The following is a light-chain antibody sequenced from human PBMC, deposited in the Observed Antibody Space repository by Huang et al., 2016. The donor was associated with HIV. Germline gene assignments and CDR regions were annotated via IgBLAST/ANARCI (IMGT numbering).Light chain of an antibody. Sequence: EIVMTQSPATLSVSPGERATLSCRASQSVSSNLAWYLQKPGQAPRLLIYAASTRATGIPARCSGSGSGTEFTLTISSLQSEDFAVYYCQQYNNWPRTFGQGTKVEIK. V-gene: IGKV3-15*01. J-gene: IGKJ1*01. CDR2: AAS. CDR1: QSVSSN. CDR3: QQYNNWPRT.